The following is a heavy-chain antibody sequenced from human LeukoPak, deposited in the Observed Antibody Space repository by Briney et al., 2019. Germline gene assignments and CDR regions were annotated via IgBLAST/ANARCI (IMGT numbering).Heavy chain of an antibody. V-gene: IGHV1-2*02. CDR2: INPNSGGT. CDR1: GYTFTGYY. J-gene: IGHJ5*02. Sequence: GPSVKVSCKASGYTFTGYYMHWVRQAPGQGLEWMGWINPNSGGTNYAQKFQGRVTMTRDTSISTAYMELSRLRSDDTAVYYCARDPRRSSGWYGQDLNWFDPWGQGTLVTVSS. CDR3: ARDPRRSSGWYGQDLNWFDP. D-gene: IGHD6-19*01.